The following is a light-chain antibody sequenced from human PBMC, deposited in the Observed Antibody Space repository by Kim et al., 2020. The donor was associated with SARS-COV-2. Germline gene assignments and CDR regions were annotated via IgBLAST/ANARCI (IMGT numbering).Light chain of an antibody. CDR3: HQYNNWPPYT. CDR1: QSVSTN. V-gene: IGKV3-15*01. CDR2: GAS. J-gene: IGKJ2*01. Sequence: VSPGERATLSCRASQSVSTNLAWYQQKPGQAPRLLIYGASARATGIPARFSGSGSGTEFTLTISSLQSEDFAVYYCHQYNNWPPYTFGQGTKLEI.